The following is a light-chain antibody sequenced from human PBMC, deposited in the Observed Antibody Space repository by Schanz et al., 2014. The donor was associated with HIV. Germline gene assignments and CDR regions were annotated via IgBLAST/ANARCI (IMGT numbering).Light chain of an antibody. CDR2: SVT. J-gene: IGLJ3*02. V-gene: IGLV2-14*03. Sequence: QSALTQPASVSGSPGQSITISCTGTSSDVGGYNYVSWYQQHPGKAPKLLIYSVTGRPSGVSNRFSGSKSDNTASLTISGLQAEDEGIYYCSSYASRNVVLFGGGTKLTVL. CDR3: SSYASRNVVL. CDR1: SSDVGGYNY.